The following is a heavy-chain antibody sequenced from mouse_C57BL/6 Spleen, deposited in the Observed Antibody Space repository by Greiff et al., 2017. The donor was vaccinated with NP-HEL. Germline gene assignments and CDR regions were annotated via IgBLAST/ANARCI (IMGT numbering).Heavy chain of an antibody. D-gene: IGHD2-1*01. CDR3: ARGVCGNYPAWFAY. J-gene: IGHJ3*01. V-gene: IGHV1-69*01. CDR1: GYTFTSYW. CDR2: IDPSDSYT. Sequence: VQLQQPGAELVMPGASVTLSCKASGYTFTSYWLHWVKQRPGQGLEWIGEIDPSDSYTNYNQKFKGKSTLTVDKSSSTAYMQLSSLTSEDSAVYYCARGVCGNYPAWFAYWGQGTLVTVSA.